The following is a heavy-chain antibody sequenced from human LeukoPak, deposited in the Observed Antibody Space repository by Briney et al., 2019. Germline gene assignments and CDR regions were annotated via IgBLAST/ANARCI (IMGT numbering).Heavy chain of an antibody. V-gene: IGHV3-49*04. D-gene: IGHD5-12*01. CDR3: TAYDPSDYYGMDV. Sequence: WRSLRLSCTASGFTFGDYAMTWVRQAPGKGLEWVGFIRSKAYGGTTEFAASVKGRFIISRDDSKSIAYLQMNSLKTEDTAVYYCTAYDPSDYYGMDVWGQGTTVTVS. J-gene: IGHJ6*02. CDR1: GFTFGDYA. CDR2: IRSKAYGGTT.